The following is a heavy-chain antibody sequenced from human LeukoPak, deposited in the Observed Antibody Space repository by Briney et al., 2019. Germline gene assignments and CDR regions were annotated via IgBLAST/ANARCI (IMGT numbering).Heavy chain of an antibody. CDR3: ARGASSSWGDLGVVVDI. Sequence: ASVKVSCKASGYTLTSYGISWVRQAPGQGLEWMGWISAYNGNTNYAQKLQGRVTMTTDTSTSTAYMELRSLRSDDTAVYYCARGASSSWGDLGVVVDIWGQGTMVTVSS. CDR2: ISAYNGNT. D-gene: IGHD6-13*01. V-gene: IGHV1-18*01. J-gene: IGHJ3*02. CDR1: GYTLTSYG.